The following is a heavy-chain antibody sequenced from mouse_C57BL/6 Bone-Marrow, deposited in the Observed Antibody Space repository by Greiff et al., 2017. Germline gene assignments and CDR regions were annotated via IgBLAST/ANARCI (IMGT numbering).Heavy chain of an antibody. CDR3: AYGYYYAMGD. Sequence: QVQLQQPGAELVKPGASVKLSCKASGYTFTSYWMQWVKQRPGQGLEWIGEIDPSDSYTNYNQKFKGKATLTVDTSSSTAYMQLSSLTSEDSAVYYCAYGYYYAMGDWGQGTSVTVSS. CDR1: GYTFTSYW. D-gene: IGHD1-1*01. J-gene: IGHJ4*01. CDR2: IDPSDSYT. V-gene: IGHV1-50*01.